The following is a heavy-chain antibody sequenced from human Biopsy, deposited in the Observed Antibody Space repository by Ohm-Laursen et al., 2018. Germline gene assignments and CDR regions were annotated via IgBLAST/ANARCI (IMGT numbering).Heavy chain of an antibody. CDR1: GGSISSYY. J-gene: IGHJ2*01. CDR2: ISYTGST. CDR3: ARHAPSYSGSYWRYFDL. Sequence: PSQTLSLTCTVSGGSISSYYWSWIRQPPGKGLEWIGYISYTGSTNYNPSLKSRVTISVDTSMNHLSLRLTSVTVADTAVYYCARHAPSYSGSYWRYFDLWGRGTLVTVSS. V-gene: IGHV4-59*08. D-gene: IGHD1-26*01.